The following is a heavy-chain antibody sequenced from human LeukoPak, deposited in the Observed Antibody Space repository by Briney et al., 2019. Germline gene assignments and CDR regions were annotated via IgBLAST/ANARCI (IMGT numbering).Heavy chain of an antibody. CDR3: AKAAGRGYNYGDYFDY. CDR1: GFIFSNYA. D-gene: IGHD5-18*01. V-gene: IGHV3-23*01. CDR2: ISGSDGTT. J-gene: IGHJ4*02. Sequence: GGSLRLSCAASGFIFSNYAMSWVRQAPGKGLEWVSGISGSDGTTYFADSVKGRFTISRDNSKNTLYLQMNSLRADDTALYYCAKAAGRGYNYGDYFDYWGQGTLVTVSS.